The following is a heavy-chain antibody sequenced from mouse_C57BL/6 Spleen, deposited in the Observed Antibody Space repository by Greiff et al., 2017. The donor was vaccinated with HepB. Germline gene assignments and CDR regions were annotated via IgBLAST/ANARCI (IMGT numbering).Heavy chain of an antibody. Sequence: VQLQQSGAELVKPGASVKLSCKASGYTFTSYWMHWVKQRPGQGLEWIGMIHPNSGSTNYNEKFKSKATLTVDKSSSTAYMQLSSLTSEDSAVYYCHYYGAWFAYWGQGTLVTVSA. D-gene: IGHD1-2*01. J-gene: IGHJ3*01. V-gene: IGHV1-64*01. CDR3: HYYGAWFAY. CDR1: GYTFTSYW. CDR2: IHPNSGST.